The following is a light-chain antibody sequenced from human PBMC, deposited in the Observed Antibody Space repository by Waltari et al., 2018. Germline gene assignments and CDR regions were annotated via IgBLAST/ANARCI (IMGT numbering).Light chain of an antibody. CDR1: QYIGDY. V-gene: IGKV3-11*01. CDR2: EAS. CDR3: QNRRNWPLLT. Sequence: VLTQSPATLSLSPGDRATLSCRASQYIGDYLAWYQQKPGQAPRPLMSEASNRATGVPDRFMASGSGTDFTLTVSSLEPEDFAVYYCQNRRNWPLLTFGGGTKVEIK. J-gene: IGKJ4*01.